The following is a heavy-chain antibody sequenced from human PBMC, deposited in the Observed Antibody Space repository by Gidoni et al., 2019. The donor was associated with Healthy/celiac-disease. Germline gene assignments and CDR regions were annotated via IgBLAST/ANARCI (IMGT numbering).Heavy chain of an antibody. CDR3: AKDSDSGGGWYFDY. D-gene: IGHD6-19*01. CDR2: ISWNSGGI. Sequence: EVQLVESGGGLVQPGRSLRLSCAASGFTFDDYAMHWVRQAPGKGRGWVSGISWNSGGIGYADSVKGRFTISRDNAKNSLYLQMNSLRAEDTALYYCAKDSDSGGGWYFDYWGQGTLVTVSS. J-gene: IGHJ4*02. CDR1: GFTFDDYA. V-gene: IGHV3-9*01.